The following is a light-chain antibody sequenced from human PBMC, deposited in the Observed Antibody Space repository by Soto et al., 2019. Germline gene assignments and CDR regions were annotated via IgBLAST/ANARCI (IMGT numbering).Light chain of an antibody. V-gene: IGLV2-8*01. Sequence: QSALTQPPSASGSLGQSVTISCTGTSSDVGTYNYVSWYQQHPGKAPKLMIYEVSERPSGVPDRFSGSKSGNTASLTVSGLQADDEAYYYCCSSAGSNNMVFGGGTKLTVL. CDR3: CSSAGSNNMV. CDR1: SSDVGTYNY. CDR2: EVS. J-gene: IGLJ2*01.